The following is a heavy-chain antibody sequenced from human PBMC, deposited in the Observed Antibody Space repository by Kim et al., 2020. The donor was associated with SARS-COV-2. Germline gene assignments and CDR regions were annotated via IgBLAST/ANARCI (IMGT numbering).Heavy chain of an antibody. V-gene: IGHV1-69*01. Sequence: NYAQKFQGRVTITADESTSTAYMGLSSLRSEDTAVYYCARDADSSGYPVNWGQGTLVTVSS. CDR3: ARDADSSGYPVN. D-gene: IGHD3-22*01. J-gene: IGHJ4*02.